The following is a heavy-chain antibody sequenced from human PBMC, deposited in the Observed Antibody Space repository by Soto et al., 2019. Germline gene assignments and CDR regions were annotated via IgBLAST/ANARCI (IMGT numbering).Heavy chain of an antibody. D-gene: IGHD3-3*01. Sequence: PSETLSLTCTVSGDSISSYYWSWIRQPPGKGLEWIGYIYYSGSTNYNPALKSRVTMSVDTSKKQFSLKLSSVTAADTAVYYCARDSPVLRFSERQDDAFDIWGQGTMVTV. CDR3: ARDSPVLRFSERQDDAFDI. CDR1: GDSISSYY. V-gene: IGHV4-59*01. J-gene: IGHJ3*02. CDR2: IYYSGST.